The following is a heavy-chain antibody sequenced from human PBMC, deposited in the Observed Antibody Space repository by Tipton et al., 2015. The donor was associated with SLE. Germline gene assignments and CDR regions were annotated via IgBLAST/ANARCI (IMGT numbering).Heavy chain of an antibody. J-gene: IGHJ3*02. CDR2: IYSGGSST. CDR3: AKGGSGYQAFDI. Sequence: AVCGFTFSSYAVSWVRQAPGKGPEWVSVIYSGGSSTYYADSVKGRFTISRDNSKNTLYLQMNSLRAEDTAVYYCAKGGSGYQAFDIWGQGTMVTVSS. CDR1: GFTFSSYA. D-gene: IGHD3-3*01. V-gene: IGHV3-23*03.